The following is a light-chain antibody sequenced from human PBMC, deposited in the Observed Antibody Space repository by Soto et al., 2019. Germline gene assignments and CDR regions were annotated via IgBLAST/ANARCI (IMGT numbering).Light chain of an antibody. CDR2: DVS. CDR3: CSYATGSVYV. J-gene: IGLJ1*01. Sequence: QSALTQPASVSGSPGQSITISCTGTSSDVGGYNYVSWYQQHPGKVPKLMMFDVSNRPPGVSNRFSASKSGNTASLTISGLQAEDEADYFCCSYATGSVYVFGTGTKVTVL. CDR1: SSDVGGYNY. V-gene: IGLV2-14*01.